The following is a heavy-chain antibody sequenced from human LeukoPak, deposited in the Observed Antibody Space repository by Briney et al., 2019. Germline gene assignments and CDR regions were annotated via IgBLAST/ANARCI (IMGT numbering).Heavy chain of an antibody. J-gene: IGHJ4*02. Sequence: GGSLRLSCEVFGFTFSTSAMSWVRQAPGKGLEWVSGIRASDDTTYYVDSVKGRFTVSRDNSKNTLYLQMNSLRVEDTAVYYCAKDLGPGIAAAGTFDYWGQGTLVTVSS. CDR3: AKDLGPGIAAAGTFDY. CDR1: GFTFSTSA. V-gene: IGHV3-23*01. D-gene: IGHD6-13*01. CDR2: IRASDDTT.